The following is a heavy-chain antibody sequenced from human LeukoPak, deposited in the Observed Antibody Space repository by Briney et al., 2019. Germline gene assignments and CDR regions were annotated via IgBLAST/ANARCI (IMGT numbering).Heavy chain of an antibody. J-gene: IGHJ2*01. CDR2: INSDGSST. CDR1: GFTFSSYW. V-gene: IGHV3-74*01. CDR3: ALGGYSYGTRWYFDL. D-gene: IGHD5-18*01. Sequence: GGSLRLSCAASGFTFSSYWMHWVRQAPGKGLVWVSRINSDGSSTSYADSVKGRFTISRDNAKNTLYLQMNSLRAEDTAVYYCALGGYSYGTRWYFDLWGRGTLVTVSS.